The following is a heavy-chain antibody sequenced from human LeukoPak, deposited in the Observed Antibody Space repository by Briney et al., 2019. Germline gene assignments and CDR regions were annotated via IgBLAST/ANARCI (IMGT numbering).Heavy chain of an antibody. Sequence: GSLRLSCAASGFTFSKSWMNWVRQAPGQGLEWVAAIKEDGSEKGYVDSVKGRFTISRDNAKNSLYLQMNSLRAEDTAVYYCATYTNWVAGNVWGQGTSVSVSS. CDR3: ATYTNWVAGNV. J-gene: IGHJ6*02. D-gene: IGHD1-1*01. CDR2: IKEDGSEK. V-gene: IGHV3-7*01. CDR1: GFTFSKSW.